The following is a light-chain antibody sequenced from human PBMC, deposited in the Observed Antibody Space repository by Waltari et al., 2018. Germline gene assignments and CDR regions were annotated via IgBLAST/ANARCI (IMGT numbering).Light chain of an antibody. CDR1: QSVGTW. CDR2: MAS. CDR3: QHYSIFPT. J-gene: IGKJ2*01. Sequence: DIQMTQSPSTLSASVGDRVTISCRASQSVGTWLAWYQQKPGKAPKLLIYMASSLESGVPPRFGGSGWGTDFPPPISGLQPDYFATYSCQHYSIFPTFGQGTK. V-gene: IGKV1-5*03.